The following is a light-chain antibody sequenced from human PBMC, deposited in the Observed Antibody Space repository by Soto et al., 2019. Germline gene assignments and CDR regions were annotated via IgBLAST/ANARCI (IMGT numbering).Light chain of an antibody. CDR3: CSYAGSSTFVV. Sequence: QSALTRPASVSGSPGQSITISCTGTSSDVGSYNLVSWYQQHPGKAPKLMIYEGSKRPSGFSNRFSGSKSGNTASLTISGLQAEDEADYYCCSYAGSSTFVVFGGGTKLTVL. CDR2: EGS. V-gene: IGLV2-23*01. J-gene: IGLJ2*01. CDR1: SSDVGSYNL.